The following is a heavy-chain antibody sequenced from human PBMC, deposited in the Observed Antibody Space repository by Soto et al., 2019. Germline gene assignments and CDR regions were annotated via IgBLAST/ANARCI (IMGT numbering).Heavy chain of an antibody. CDR3: ARDFRTVTTTHYYYYGMDV. CDR2: ISSSSSYI. Sequence: EVQLVESGGGLVKPGGSLRLSCAAPGFTFSSYSMNWVRQAPGKGLEWVSSISSSSSYIYYADSVKGRFTISRDNAKNSLYLQMNSLRAEDTAVYYCARDFRTVTTTHYYYYGMDVWGQGTTVTVSS. J-gene: IGHJ6*02. CDR1: GFTFSSYS. D-gene: IGHD4-17*01. V-gene: IGHV3-21*01.